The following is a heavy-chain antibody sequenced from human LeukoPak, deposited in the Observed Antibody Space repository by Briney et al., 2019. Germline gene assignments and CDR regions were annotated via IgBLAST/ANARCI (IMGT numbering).Heavy chain of an antibody. CDR3: AKETPYYDILTGYPPHDY. J-gene: IGHJ4*02. CDR1: GFTFSSYG. Sequence: GGSLRLSCAASGFTFSSYGMHWVRQAPGKGLEWEAFIRYDGSNKYYADSVKGRFTISRDNSKNTLYLQMNSLRAEDTAVYYCAKETPYYDILTGYPPHDYWGQGTLVTVSS. V-gene: IGHV3-30*02. CDR2: IRYDGSNK. D-gene: IGHD3-9*01.